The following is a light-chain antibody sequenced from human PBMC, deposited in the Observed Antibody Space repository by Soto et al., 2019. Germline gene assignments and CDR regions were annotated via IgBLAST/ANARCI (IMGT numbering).Light chain of an antibody. CDR2: EGS. V-gene: IGLV2-23*01. Sequence: QYALTQPASVSGSPVQSITISCTGTSSAVGSYNLVSWYQQHPGKAPKLMIYEGSKRPSGVSTRFSGSKSGNTASLTISGLQAEDEADYYCCSYAGSTTWVFGGGTKLTVL. J-gene: IGLJ3*02. CDR1: SSAVGSYNL. CDR3: CSYAGSTTWV.